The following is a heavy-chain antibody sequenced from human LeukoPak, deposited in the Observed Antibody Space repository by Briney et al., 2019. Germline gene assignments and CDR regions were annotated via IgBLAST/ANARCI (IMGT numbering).Heavy chain of an antibody. V-gene: IGHV3-30-3*01. CDR1: GFTFSSYP. CDR3: ARDYPADY. CDR2: ISSDGSDK. J-gene: IGHJ4*02. Sequence: GGSLRLSCAASGFTFSSYPIHWVRQAPGKGLDWVALISSDGSDKKYADSVKGRFTISRDNSKNALYLQMHSLRVEDTAVYYCARDYPADYWGQGTLVTVSS.